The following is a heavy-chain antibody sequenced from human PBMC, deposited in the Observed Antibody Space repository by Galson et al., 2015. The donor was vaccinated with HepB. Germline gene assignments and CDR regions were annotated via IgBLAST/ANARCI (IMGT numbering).Heavy chain of an antibody. CDR2: IWYDGSNK. Sequence: SLRLSCAASGFTFSSYGMHWVRQAPGKGLEWVAVIWYDGSNKYYADSVKGRFTISRDNSKNTLYLQMNSLRAEDTAVYYCARDLTTVTSPPWFDPWGQGTLVTVSS. CDR3: ARDLTTVTSPPWFDP. V-gene: IGHV3-33*01. J-gene: IGHJ5*02. CDR1: GFTFSSYG. D-gene: IGHD4-17*01.